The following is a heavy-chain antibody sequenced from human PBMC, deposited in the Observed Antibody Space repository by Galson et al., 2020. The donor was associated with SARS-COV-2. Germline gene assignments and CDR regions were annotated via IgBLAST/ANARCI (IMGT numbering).Heavy chain of an antibody. D-gene: IGHD3-3*01. Sequence: GGSLRLSCAASGFTFSTSEMNWVRQAPGKWLEWVSYISSSGSTIDYADSVKGRFTISRDNGKNSLYLQMHSLRAEDTAVYYCARVMLEWLSTYYYYYYAMDVWGQGTTVTVSS. CDR1: GFTFSTSE. CDR3: ARVMLEWLSTYYYYYYAMDV. CDR2: ISSSGSTI. V-gene: IGHV3-48*03. J-gene: IGHJ6*02.